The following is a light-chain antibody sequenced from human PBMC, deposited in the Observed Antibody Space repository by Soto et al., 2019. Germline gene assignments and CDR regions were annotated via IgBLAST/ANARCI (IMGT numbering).Light chain of an antibody. CDR1: QSISSW. CDR3: QQYNSYSPRT. Sequence: DIPMTQSPSTLSASVGDRVTITCRASQSISSWLAWYQQKPGKAPKLLIYKASSLESGVPSRFSGSGSETEFTLTISSLQPDDFATYYCQQYNSYSPRTFGQGTKVEIK. J-gene: IGKJ1*01. V-gene: IGKV1-5*03. CDR2: KAS.